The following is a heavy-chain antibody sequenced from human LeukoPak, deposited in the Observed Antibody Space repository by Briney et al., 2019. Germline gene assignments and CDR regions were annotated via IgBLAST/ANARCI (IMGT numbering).Heavy chain of an antibody. D-gene: IGHD1-26*01. CDR1: GYSISSGYY. Sequence: SETLSLTCTVSGYSISSGYYRGWIRQPPGKGLEWIGYIFYTGSTNYNPSLQSRVTILLDTSKNQLSLKLSSVTAADTAVYHCARVTAGALDYWGQGTLVNVSS. CDR2: IFYTGST. V-gene: IGHV4-61*05. CDR3: ARVTAGALDY. J-gene: IGHJ4*02.